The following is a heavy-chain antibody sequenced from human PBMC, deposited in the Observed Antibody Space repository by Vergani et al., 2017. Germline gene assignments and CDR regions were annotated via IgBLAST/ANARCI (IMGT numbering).Heavy chain of an antibody. CDR3: ARGAYGDYGVAALDY. J-gene: IGHJ4*02. CDR2: IYYSGST. CDR1: GGSISSGGYY. V-gene: IGHV4-31*01. D-gene: IGHD4-17*01. Sequence: QVQLQESGPGLVKPSQTLSLTCTVSGGSISSGGYYWSWIRQHPGKGREWIGYIYYSGSTYYNPSLKSLVTISVDTSKNQFSLKLSSVTAADTAVYYCARGAYGDYGVAALDYWGQGTLVTVSS.